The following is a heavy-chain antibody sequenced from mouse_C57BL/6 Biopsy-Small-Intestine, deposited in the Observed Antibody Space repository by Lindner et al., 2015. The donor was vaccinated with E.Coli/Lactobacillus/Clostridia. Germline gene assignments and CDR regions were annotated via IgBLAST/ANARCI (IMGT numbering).Heavy chain of an antibody. J-gene: IGHJ2*01. CDR3: ARSGGDGYFCDY. Sequence: VQLQESGAELVRPGTSGEGVLQGFWIRLTNYLIEWVKQRPGQGLEWIGVINPGSGGTNYNEKFKGKAKLTADKSSSTAYMQLSSLTSEDSAVYFCARSGGDGYFCDYWGQGTTLTVSS. V-gene: IGHV1-54*01. CDR1: IRLTNYL. D-gene: IGHD2-3*01. CDR2: INPGSGGT.